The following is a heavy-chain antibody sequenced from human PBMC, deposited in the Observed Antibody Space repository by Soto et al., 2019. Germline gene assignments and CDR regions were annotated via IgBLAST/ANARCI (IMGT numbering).Heavy chain of an antibody. CDR1: GGSISSTSYY. CDR2: IDDSGSA. V-gene: IGHV4-39*01. J-gene: IGHJ4*02. Sequence: QLQLQESGPGLVKPSETLSLSCSVSGGSISSTSYYWGWIRQPPGKGLEWIGSIDDSGSADYNPSLRXRXTXXVDMPKNQFSLTLPSVSAADTAVYYCARHGDPSWWLRPFDYWGQGTLVTVSS. CDR3: ARHGDPSWWLRPFDY. D-gene: IGHD5-12*01.